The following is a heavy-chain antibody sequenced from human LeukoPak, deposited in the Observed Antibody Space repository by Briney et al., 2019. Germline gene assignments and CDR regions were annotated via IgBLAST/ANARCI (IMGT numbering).Heavy chain of an antibody. CDR3: GRAAIALPGTYLPH. J-gene: IGHJ1*01. CDR2: IFFDGSKQ. Sequence: GMSLRLPCTASGFTFITYAIHWVRQAPGKGLEWVTVIFFDGSKQYYADSVKGRFAVSRDNSKNTVYLQMDSLRVEDTAVYYCGRAAIALPGTYLPHGGQGTLVTVSS. CDR1: GFTFITYA. D-gene: IGHD1-1*01. V-gene: IGHV3-30*09.